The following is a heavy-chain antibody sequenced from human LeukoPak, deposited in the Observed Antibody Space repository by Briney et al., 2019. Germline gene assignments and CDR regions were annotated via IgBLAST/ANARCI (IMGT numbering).Heavy chain of an antibody. Sequence: GGPLRLSCAPSGFTVSSNYMSWLRQAPGKGLEWVSVIYSGGSTYYADSVKGRFTISRDNSKNTLYLEMTSLRAEDTAVYYCARAEHHYYGSGSYPFDYWGQGTLVTVSS. CDR1: GFTVSSNY. V-gene: IGHV3-53*01. J-gene: IGHJ4*02. CDR3: ARAEHHYYGSGSYPFDY. CDR2: IYSGGST. D-gene: IGHD3-10*01.